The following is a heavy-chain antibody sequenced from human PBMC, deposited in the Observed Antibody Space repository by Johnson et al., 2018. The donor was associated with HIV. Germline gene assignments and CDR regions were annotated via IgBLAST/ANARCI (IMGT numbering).Heavy chain of an antibody. J-gene: IGHJ3*02. Sequence: VQLVESGGGVVRPGGSLRLSCAASGSNFDDYGMSWVRQVPGKGLEWVSGINWNGGRTGYTDSVKGRFTISRDNAKNSLYLQMNSLRAEDTAVYYCAKDKSNAFDIWGQGTMVTVSS. V-gene: IGHV3-20*04. CDR1: GSNFDDYG. CDR3: AKDKSNAFDI. CDR2: INWNGGRT.